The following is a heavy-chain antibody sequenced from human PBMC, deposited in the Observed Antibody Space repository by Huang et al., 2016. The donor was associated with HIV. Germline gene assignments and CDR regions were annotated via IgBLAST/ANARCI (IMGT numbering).Heavy chain of an antibody. V-gene: IGHV3-21*01. CDR1: GFSLDSFN. J-gene: IGHJ4*02. CDR2: SSPSSSFI. D-gene: IGHD6-13*01. CDR3: VKDRGQQLSPFDS. Sequence: EVQLVDSGGGLVKPGGSLRLSCAASGFSLDSFNMFWVRQTAGKGLQWVASSSPSSSFIEYADSVKGRFSISRDNAKNSLYLQMNSLRGEDTAVYYCVKDRGQQLSPFDSWGQGTLVTVSS.